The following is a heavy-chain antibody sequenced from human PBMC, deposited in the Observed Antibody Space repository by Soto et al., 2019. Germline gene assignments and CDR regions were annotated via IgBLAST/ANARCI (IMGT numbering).Heavy chain of an antibody. CDR3: ARDGGEYSSGWYFSL. CDR2: INPNSGGT. D-gene: IGHD6-19*01. CDR1: GYTFTGYY. V-gene: IGHV1-2*04. Sequence: ASVKVSCKASGYTFTGYYMHWVRQAPGQGLEWMGWINPNSGGTNYAQKFQGWVTMTRDTSISTAYMELSRLRSDDTAVYYCARDGGEYSSGWYFSLWGKGPLVTVPS. J-gene: IGHJ4*02.